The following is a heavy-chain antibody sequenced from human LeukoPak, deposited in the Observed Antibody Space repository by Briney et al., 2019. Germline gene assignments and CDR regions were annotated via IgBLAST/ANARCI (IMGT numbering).Heavy chain of an antibody. J-gene: IGHJ4*02. V-gene: IGHV3-74*01. CDR2: INTDGDNI. Sequence: GGSLRLSCAASGFTFSSYWMHWVRQPPGKGLMWVSRINTDGDNIQYADSVKGRFIISRDNAKNTLYLQLNSLRAEDTAVYYCARVIVGATGSDYWGQGTLVTVSS. CDR3: ARVIVGATGSDY. D-gene: IGHD1-26*01. CDR1: GFTFSSYW.